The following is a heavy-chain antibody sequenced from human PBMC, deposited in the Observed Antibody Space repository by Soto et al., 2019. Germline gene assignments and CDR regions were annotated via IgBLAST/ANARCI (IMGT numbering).Heavy chain of an antibody. CDR3: AHNDPAAVLTFDY. D-gene: IGHD2-2*01. Sequence: QITLKESGPTLVKPTQTLTLTCTFSGFSLTTSGVGVGWIRQPPGTDLEWLALIYWNDDQYYIPSLKTRLTITLNTSRNQVVLTMPNMHSRDSTTYYWAHNDPAAVLTFDYWGQASLLTVSS. CDR2: IYWNDDQ. J-gene: IGHJ4*02. CDR1: GFSLTTSGVG. V-gene: IGHV2-5*01.